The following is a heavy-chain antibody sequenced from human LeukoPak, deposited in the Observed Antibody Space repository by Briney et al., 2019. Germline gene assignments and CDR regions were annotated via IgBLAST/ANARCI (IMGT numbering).Heavy chain of an antibody. CDR3: ARRYYDSSASSWEWFDP. D-gene: IGHD3-22*01. V-gene: IGHV1-8*01. Sequence: ASVKVSCKASGYTFTSYDINWVRQATGQGLEWMGWMNPNSGNTGYAQKFQGRVTMTRNTSISTAYMELSSLRFEDTAVYYCARRYYDSSASSWEWFDPWGQGTLVTVSS. CDR1: GYTFTSYD. J-gene: IGHJ5*02. CDR2: MNPNSGNT.